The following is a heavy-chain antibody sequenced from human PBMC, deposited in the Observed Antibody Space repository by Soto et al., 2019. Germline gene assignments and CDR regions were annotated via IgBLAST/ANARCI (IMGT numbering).Heavy chain of an antibody. Sequence: GGSLRLSCAAYGFTFSSYSMNWVRQAPGKGLEWVSSISSSCIYIYYADSVKGRFTISRDNAKNSLYLQLNSLRAEDTAVYYCARDPTAVTSRFDPWGQGTLVTVSS. CDR2: ISSSCIYI. D-gene: IGHD4-4*01. J-gene: IGHJ5*02. V-gene: IGHV3-21*01. CDR1: GFTFSSYS. CDR3: ARDPTAVTSRFDP.